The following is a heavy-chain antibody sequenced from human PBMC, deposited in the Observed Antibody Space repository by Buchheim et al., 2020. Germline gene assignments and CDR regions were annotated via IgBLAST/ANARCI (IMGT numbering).Heavy chain of an antibody. CDR3: TRDISIAAAAAHYYYYGMDV. D-gene: IGHD6-13*01. V-gene: IGHV3-49*04. CDR2: IRSKAYGGTT. Sequence: EVQLVESGGGLVQSGRSLRLSCTASGFTFGDYAMSWVRQAPGKGLEWVGLIRSKAYGGTTEYAASVKGRFTISRDDSKSIAYLQMNSLKTKDTAVYYCTRDISIAAAAAHYYYYGMDVWGQGTT. CDR1: GFTFGDYA. J-gene: IGHJ6*02.